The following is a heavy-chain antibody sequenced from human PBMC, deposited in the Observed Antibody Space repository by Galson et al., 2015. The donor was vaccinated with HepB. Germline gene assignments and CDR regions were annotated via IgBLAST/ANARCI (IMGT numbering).Heavy chain of an antibody. CDR1: GSTFTSYG. CDR2: IRGYNGNT. CDR3: ARDTYYGVIIAHDAFDI. J-gene: IGHJ3*02. Sequence: QSGAEVIKPGASVRVFCMASGSTFTSYGISWVRQAPGQGLEWMGWIRGYNGNTDYGQKFQGRVTMTTDTSTSTAYMELRSLRSDDTAVYYCARDTYYGVIIAHDAFDIWGQGTMVTVSS. D-gene: IGHD3-10*01. V-gene: IGHV1-18*01.